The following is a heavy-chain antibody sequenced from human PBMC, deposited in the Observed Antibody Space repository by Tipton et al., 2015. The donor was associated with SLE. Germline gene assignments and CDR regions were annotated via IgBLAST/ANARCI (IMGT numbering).Heavy chain of an antibody. CDR3: ARGFGVYGDAPSFDY. CDR1: GFTVSTNY. Sequence: SLRLSCAASGFTVSTNYMTWVRQAPGKGLEWVSILYAGGTTYYADSVKGRFTISRDNSRNILYLQMNNVRAEDTAVYYCARGFGVYGDAPSFDYWGQGTRVTVSS. V-gene: IGHV3-53*01. D-gene: IGHD2-8*01. CDR2: LYAGGTT. J-gene: IGHJ4*02.